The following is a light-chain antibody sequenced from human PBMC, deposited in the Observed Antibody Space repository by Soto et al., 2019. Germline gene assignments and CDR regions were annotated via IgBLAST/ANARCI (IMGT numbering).Light chain of an antibody. CDR2: EVS. Sequence: QSALTQPASVSGSPGQSITISCTGTSSDVGGYNYVSWFQQHPGKAPKLMIYEVSNRPSGVSNRFSGSKSGNTASLTISGLQAEDEADYYCSSYTRSSTYVFGTGTKLPS. CDR1: SSDVGGYNY. V-gene: IGLV2-14*01. CDR3: SSYTRSSTYV. J-gene: IGLJ1*01.